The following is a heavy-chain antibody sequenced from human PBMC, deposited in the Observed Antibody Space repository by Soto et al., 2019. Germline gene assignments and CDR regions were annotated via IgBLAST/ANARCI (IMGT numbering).Heavy chain of an antibody. CDR3: AKDRSAFGPFRSGDP. CDR2: ISYEGSNN. Sequence: PGVSLRLSCAASGFTFSSYGMHWVRQAPGKGLEWVAVISYEGSNNYYADSVKGRFTISRDNSKNTLYLQMNSLRVEDTAVYYCAKDRSAFGPFRSGDPWGQGTLVTVSS. CDR1: GFTFSSYG. J-gene: IGHJ5*02. V-gene: IGHV3-30*18. D-gene: IGHD3-10*01.